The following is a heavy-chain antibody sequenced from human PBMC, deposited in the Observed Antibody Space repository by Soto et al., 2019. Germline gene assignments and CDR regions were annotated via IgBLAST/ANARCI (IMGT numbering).Heavy chain of an antibody. CDR2: IYYTGST. V-gene: IGHV4-61*01. J-gene: IGHJ4*02. CDR3: ARDHHSYYDTSCYYPYFDF. D-gene: IGHD3-22*01. Sequence: ASETLSLTCTVSGGSVNTAPYHWSWIRQSPRNGLEWIGNIYYTGSTNYNPSFESRVAISLDTSNNQFSLRLTSLTAADTAVYFCARDHHSYYDTSCYYPYFDFWGQGTLVTVSS. CDR1: GGSVNTAPYH.